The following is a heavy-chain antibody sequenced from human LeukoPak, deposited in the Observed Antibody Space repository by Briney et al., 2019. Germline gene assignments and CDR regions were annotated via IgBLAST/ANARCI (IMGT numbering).Heavy chain of an antibody. CDR2: IKQDGSEK. CDR3: ARAPSTPDFWSGYREYYFDY. D-gene: IGHD3-3*01. J-gene: IGHJ4*02. V-gene: IGHV3-7*01. CDR1: GFTFSSYW. Sequence: PGGSLRLSCAASGFTFSSYWMSWVRQAPGKGLEWVANIKQDGSEKYYVDSVKGRFTIARDTAKNSLYLQMNSLRAEDTAVYYCARAPSTPDFWSGYREYYFDYWGQGTLVTVSS.